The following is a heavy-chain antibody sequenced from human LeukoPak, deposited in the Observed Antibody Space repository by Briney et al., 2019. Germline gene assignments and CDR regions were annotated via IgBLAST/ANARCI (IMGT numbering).Heavy chain of an antibody. J-gene: IGHJ4*02. V-gene: IGHV3-30*04. Sequence: PGGSLRLSCAASGFTFSSYAIHWVRQAPGKGLEWVAVISYDGSNKYYADSVKGRFTISRDNSKNTLYLQMNSLRAEDTAVYYCAKDLRTNRYSSGAGYWGQGTLVTVSS. CDR1: GFTFSSYA. CDR3: AKDLRTNRYSSGAGY. CDR2: ISYDGSNK. D-gene: IGHD6-19*01.